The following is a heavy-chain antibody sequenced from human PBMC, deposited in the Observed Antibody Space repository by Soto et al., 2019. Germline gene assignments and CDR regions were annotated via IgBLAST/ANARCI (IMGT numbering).Heavy chain of an antibody. CDR1: GFTFTTHW. Sequence: VGSLRLSCTASGFTFTTHWMHWVRQAPGKGLVWVSRIYFDGITTNYADSVKGRLTASRDNAKNTVYLHVNTLRDEDTAVYYCARGGAMGVDYWGQGTLVTVS. D-gene: IGHD1-26*01. V-gene: IGHV3-74*01. J-gene: IGHJ4*02. CDR3: ARGGAMGVDY. CDR2: IYFDGITT.